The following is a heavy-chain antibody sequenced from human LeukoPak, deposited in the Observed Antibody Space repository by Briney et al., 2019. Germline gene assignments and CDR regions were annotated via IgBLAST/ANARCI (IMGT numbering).Heavy chain of an antibody. V-gene: IGHV4-59*01. CDR1: GGSISSYY. CDR3: ARAGALLWFGEFVDAFDI. D-gene: IGHD3-10*01. J-gene: IGHJ3*02. Sequence: SETLSLTCTVSGGSISSYYWSWIRQPPGKGLEWIGYIYYSGSTNYNPSLKSRVTISVDTSTNQFSLKLSSVTAADTAVYYCARAGALLWFGEFVDAFDIWGQGTMVTVSS. CDR2: IYYSGST.